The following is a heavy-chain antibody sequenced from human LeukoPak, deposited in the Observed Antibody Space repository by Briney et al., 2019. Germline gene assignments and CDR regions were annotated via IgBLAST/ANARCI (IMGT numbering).Heavy chain of an antibody. CDR1: GGTFSSYA. CDR3: ARSGTIFGVVIVDYFDY. D-gene: IGHD3-3*01. Sequence: ASVKVSCKASGGTFSSYAISWVRQAPGQGLEWMGGIIPIIGTANYAQKFQGRVTITADESTSAAYMELSSLRSEDTAVYYCARSGTIFGVVIVDYFDYWGQGTLVTVSS. V-gene: IGHV1-69*13. CDR2: IIPIIGTA. J-gene: IGHJ4*02.